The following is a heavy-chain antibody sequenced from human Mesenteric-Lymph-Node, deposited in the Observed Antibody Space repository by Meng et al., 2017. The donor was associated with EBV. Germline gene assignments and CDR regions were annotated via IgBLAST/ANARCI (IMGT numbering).Heavy chain of an antibody. CDR1: GGSISSDTYY. CDR2: IYYSGST. J-gene: IGHJ4*02. Sequence: QLQLQESGPGLVKPSETLSLTCSVSGGSISSDTYYWGWIRQPPGKGLEWIGTIYYSGSTYYNPSLKSRVTISVDTSKNQFSLKLTSVTAADTAIYYCAAGGVRGEFDYWGQGTLVTVSS. CDR3: AAGGVRGEFDY. D-gene: IGHD3-10*01. V-gene: IGHV4-39*07.